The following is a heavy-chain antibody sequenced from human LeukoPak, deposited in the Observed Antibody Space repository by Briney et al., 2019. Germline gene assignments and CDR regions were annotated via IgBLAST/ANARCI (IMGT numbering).Heavy chain of an antibody. CDR3: TTGTDQNLYYYGMDV. V-gene: IGHV3-30*03. CDR1: GFTFSSYG. J-gene: IGHJ6*02. Sequence: GSLRLSCAASGFTFSSYGMHWVRQAPGKGLEWVAVISYDGSNKYYADSVKGRFTISRDNSKNTLYLQMNSLRAEDTAVYYCTTGTDQNLYYYGMDVWGQGTTVTVSS. D-gene: IGHD1-1*01. CDR2: ISYDGSNK.